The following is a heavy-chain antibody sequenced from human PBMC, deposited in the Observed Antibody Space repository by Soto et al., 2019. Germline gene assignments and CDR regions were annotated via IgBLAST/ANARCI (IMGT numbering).Heavy chain of an antibody. J-gene: IGHJ4*02. V-gene: IGHV3-9*01. CDR3: AKDISLGELSAPDH. D-gene: IGHD3-16*02. CDR1: GFTFDDFA. CDR2: MSWNRGSI. Sequence: PGGSLRLSCVASGFTFDDFAMHWVRQAPGKGLEWVSGMSWNRGSIVYADSVKGRFTISRDNAKNSLYLQMSSLRPEDTALYYCAKDISLGELSAPDHWGQGTLVTVSS.